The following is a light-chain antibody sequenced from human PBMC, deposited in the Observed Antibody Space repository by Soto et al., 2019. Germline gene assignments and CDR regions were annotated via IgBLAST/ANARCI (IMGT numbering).Light chain of an antibody. V-gene: IGKV1-8*01. CDR3: QQYDYSRT. Sequence: AIRITQSPSSLSASTGDRVTITCRASQGISSYLAWYQQKPGKAPKLLIYAAYNLQSGVPSRFSGSGSGTDFTLTISSLHSDDFATYYCQQYDYSRTFGRGTKVDIK. CDR1: QGISSY. J-gene: IGKJ1*01. CDR2: AAY.